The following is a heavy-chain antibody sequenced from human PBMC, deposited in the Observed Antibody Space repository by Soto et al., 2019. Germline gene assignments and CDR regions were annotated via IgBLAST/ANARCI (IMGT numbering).Heavy chain of an antibody. CDR1: CYTFRHYG. J-gene: IGHJ6*02. Sequence: ASVKVSSTASCYTFRHYGIGWVRQAPGQGLEWMGWISAYNGNRHFAEGLRGRITMTTNTTTSTADMELRSLSSDDTAVYYCARGGQECSDSGCGYIYDGMDVWGQGTTVTVSS. V-gene: IGHV1-18*01. CDR3: ARGGQECSDSGCGYIYDGMDV. CDR2: ISAYNGNR. D-gene: IGHD1-26*01.